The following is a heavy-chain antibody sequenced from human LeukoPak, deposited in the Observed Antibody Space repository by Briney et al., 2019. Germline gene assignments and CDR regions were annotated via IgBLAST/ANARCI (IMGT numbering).Heavy chain of an antibody. V-gene: IGHV4-4*02. CDR3: ASQQIAVAAFFDY. J-gene: IGHJ4*02. Sequence: SGTLSLTCAVSGGSISSSNWWSWVRQPPGKGLEWIGEIYHSGSTNYNPSLKSRVTISVDTSKNQFSLKLSSVTAADTAVYYCASQQIAVAAFFDYWGQGTLVTVSS. D-gene: IGHD6-19*01. CDR2: IYHSGST. CDR1: GGSISSSNW.